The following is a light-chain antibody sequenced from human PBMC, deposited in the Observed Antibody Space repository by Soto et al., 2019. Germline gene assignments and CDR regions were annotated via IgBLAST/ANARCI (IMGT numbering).Light chain of an antibody. CDR1: QSISTY. CDR2: DVS. Sequence: EIVLTQSPATLSLSPGEIATLSCRASQSISTYLAWYQQKPGQAPRLLIYDVSKGAAGVPARFSGSGSGTDFTLTISSLEPEDFAVYYCQQRSNWPPGLTFGGGTKVEI. V-gene: IGKV3-11*01. CDR3: QQRSNWPPGLT. J-gene: IGKJ4*01.